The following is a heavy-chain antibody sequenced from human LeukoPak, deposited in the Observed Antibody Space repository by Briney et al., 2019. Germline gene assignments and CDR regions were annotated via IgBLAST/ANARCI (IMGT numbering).Heavy chain of an antibody. CDR3: ARDRRYCSGGSCYFDYFFDY. Sequence: PGGSLRLSCAASGFTFNSYAVHWVRQAPGKGLEWVAVISYDGSINFYSASVKGRFTTSRDNSKNTLYLQMNSLRADDTALYFCARDRRYCSGGSCYFDYFFDYWGQGTLVTVSS. CDR1: GFTFNSYA. J-gene: IGHJ4*02. CDR2: ISYDGSIN. V-gene: IGHV3-30*04. D-gene: IGHD2-15*01.